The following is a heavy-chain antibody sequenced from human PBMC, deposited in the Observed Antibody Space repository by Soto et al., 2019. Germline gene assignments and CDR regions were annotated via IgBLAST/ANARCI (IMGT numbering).Heavy chain of an antibody. Sequence: PGGSLRLSCAASGFTFSSYGMHWVRQAPGKGPGWVAVIWYDGSNKYYADSVKGRFTISRDNSKNTLYLQMNSLRAEDTAVYYCARPPVHITWAAFDIWGRGTMVTVSS. V-gene: IGHV3-33*01. J-gene: IGHJ3*02. CDR1: GFTFSSYG. D-gene: IGHD3-10*01. CDR3: ARPPVHITWAAFDI. CDR2: IWYDGSNK.